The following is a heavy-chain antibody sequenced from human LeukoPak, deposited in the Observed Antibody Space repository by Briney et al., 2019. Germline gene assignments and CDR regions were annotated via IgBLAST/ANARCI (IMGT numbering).Heavy chain of an antibody. V-gene: IGHV4-39*01. CDR3: ARRGRRSTMVRGVTPFDY. J-gene: IGHJ4*02. Sequence: SETLSLTCTVSGGSISSSSYYWGWIRQPPGKGLEWIGSIYYSGSTYYNPSLKSRVTISVDTSKNQFSLKLSSVTAADTAVYYCARRGRRSTMVRGVTPFDYWGQGTLVTVSS. CDR2: IYYSGST. D-gene: IGHD3-10*01. CDR1: GGSISSSSYY.